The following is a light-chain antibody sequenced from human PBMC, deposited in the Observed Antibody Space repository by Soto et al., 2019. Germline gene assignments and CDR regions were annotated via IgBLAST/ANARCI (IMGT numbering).Light chain of an antibody. CDR2: EVS. CDR1: SSDVGSYNL. CDR3: CSYAGSSTYV. Sequence: QSALTQPASVSGSPGQSITISCTGTSSDVGSYNLVSWYQQHPGKAPKLMIYEVSNRPSGVSNRFSGSKYGNTASLTISGLQAEDEADYYCCSYAGSSTYVFGTGTKLTVL. V-gene: IGLV2-23*02. J-gene: IGLJ1*01.